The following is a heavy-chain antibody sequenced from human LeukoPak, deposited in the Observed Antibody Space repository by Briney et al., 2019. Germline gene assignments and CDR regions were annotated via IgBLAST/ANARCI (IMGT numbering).Heavy chain of an antibody. J-gene: IGHJ4*02. CDR1: GFTVSSNY. V-gene: IGHV3-53*01. CDR2: IYSGGST. D-gene: IGHD6-19*01. Sequence: TGGSLRLSCVASGFTVSSNYMSWVRQAPGKGLEWVSVIYSGGSTYYADSVKGRFTISRDNSKNTLYLQMNSLRVEDTAVYYCARDYGVAEGYWGQGTLVTVCS. CDR3: ARDYGVAEGY.